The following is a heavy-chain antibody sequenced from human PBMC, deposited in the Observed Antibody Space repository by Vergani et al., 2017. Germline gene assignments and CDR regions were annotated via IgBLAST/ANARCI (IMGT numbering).Heavy chain of an antibody. CDR1: GFTFSGSA. D-gene: IGHD1-26*01. V-gene: IGHV3-73*02. Sequence: EELLVQSGGGLVQPGGSLKLSCVASGFTFSGSAIHWVRQSSGKGLEWLGRIRSKANDYATEYSVSVRGRFTISRDDSTYTAYLQMQNWRLDATAVYYCTSGGLCVGPTQRYSDYWGQGSLVTVSS. J-gene: IGHJ4*02. CDR3: TSGGLCVGPTQRYSDY. CDR2: IRSKANDYAT.